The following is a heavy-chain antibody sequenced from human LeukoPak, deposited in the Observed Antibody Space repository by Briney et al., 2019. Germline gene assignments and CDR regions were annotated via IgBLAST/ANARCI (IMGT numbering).Heavy chain of an antibody. Sequence: PSETLSLTCSVSSASISTYYWSWLRQAPGKGLEWLGFIYYSGNTNYSPSLKSRAAIFLDTSKNQFSLVLSSVTAADTAVYYCATQPVGPASWFDPWGQGTLVTVSP. CDR1: SASISTYY. CDR3: ATQPVGPASWFDP. J-gene: IGHJ5*02. D-gene: IGHD6-13*01. V-gene: IGHV4-59*01. CDR2: IYYSGNT.